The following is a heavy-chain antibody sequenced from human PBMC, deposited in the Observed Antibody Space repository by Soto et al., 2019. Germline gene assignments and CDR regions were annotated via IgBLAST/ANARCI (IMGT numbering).Heavy chain of an antibody. CDR2: IYWDDDK. Sequence: QITLKESGPTLVKPTQTLTLTCTFSGFSLSTSGVGVGWIRQPPGKALEWLALIYWDDDKRYSPSLKSRLTITKVTSNQQVVPTMTNMDPVDTATYSCAQHHDILTGYTYWGQGTLVTVSS. CDR1: GFSLSTSGVG. V-gene: IGHV2-5*02. CDR3: AQHHDILTGYTY. J-gene: IGHJ4*02. D-gene: IGHD3-9*01.